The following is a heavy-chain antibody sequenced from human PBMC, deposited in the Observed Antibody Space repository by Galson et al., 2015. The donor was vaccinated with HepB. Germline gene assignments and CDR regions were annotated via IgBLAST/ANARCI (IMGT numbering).Heavy chain of an antibody. CDR2: ISSSSSTI. Sequence: SLRLSCAASGFTFSSYSMNWVRQAPGKGLEWVSYISSSSSTIYYADSVKGRFTISRDNAKNSLYLQMNSLRDEDTAVYYCARDPDYRSSYYYGMDVWGQGTTVTVSS. V-gene: IGHV3-48*02. CDR1: GFTFSSYS. J-gene: IGHJ6*02. CDR3: ARDPDYRSSYYYGMDV. D-gene: IGHD4-11*01.